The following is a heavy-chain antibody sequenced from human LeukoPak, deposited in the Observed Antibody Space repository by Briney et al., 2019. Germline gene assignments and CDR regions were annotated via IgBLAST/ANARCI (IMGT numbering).Heavy chain of an antibody. D-gene: IGHD6-19*01. V-gene: IGHV3-23*01. Sequence: GGSLRLSCAASGFTFSSYAMSWVRQAPGKGPEWVSAISGSGGSTYYADSVKGRFTISRDNSKNTLYQQMNSLRAEDTAVYYCAKDERQWQGTNWFDPWGQGTLVTVSS. CDR2: ISGSGGST. CDR1: GFTFSSYA. CDR3: AKDERQWQGTNWFDP. J-gene: IGHJ5*02.